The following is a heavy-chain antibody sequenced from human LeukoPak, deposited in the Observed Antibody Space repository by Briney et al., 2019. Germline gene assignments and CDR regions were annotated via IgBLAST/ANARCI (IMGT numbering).Heavy chain of an antibody. Sequence: SETLSLTCVVYGGSSSGYYWSWIRQPPGKGLEWIGDINQSGSTNYNPPLKSRVTISIDTSKNQFSLKLSSVTAADTAVYYCARDGPGVTSPFDYWGQGTLVTVSS. J-gene: IGHJ4*02. CDR3: ARDGPGVTSPFDY. V-gene: IGHV4-34*01. CDR2: INQSGST. D-gene: IGHD2-21*02. CDR1: GGSSSGYY.